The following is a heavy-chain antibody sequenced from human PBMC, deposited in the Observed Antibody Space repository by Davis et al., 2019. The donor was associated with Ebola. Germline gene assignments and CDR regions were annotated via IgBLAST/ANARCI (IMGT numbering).Heavy chain of an antibody. CDR3: ARGWLRTGFDY. CDR2: TYYRSKWYN. D-gene: IGHD5-24*01. Sequence: HSQTLSLTCAISGDSVSGGSGAWNWLRQSPSRGLEWLGRTYYRSKWYNDYAVSVESRIIINSDTSKNQFSLHLNSVTPEDTAVYYCARGWLRTGFDYWGQGTLVTVSS. CDR1: GDSVSGGSGA. J-gene: IGHJ4*02. V-gene: IGHV6-1*01.